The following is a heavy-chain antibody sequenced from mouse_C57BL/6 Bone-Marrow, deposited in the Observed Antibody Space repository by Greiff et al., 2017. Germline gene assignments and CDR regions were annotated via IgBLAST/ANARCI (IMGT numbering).Heavy chain of an antibody. CDR2: FYPGSGSI. D-gene: IGHD2-10*02. CDR1: GYTFTEYT. V-gene: IGHV1-62-2*01. CDR3: ARHERGYGNYVDYAMDY. J-gene: IGHJ4*01. Sequence: QVQLQQSGAELVKPGASVKLSCKASGYTFTEYTIHWVKQRSGQGLEWIGWFYPGSGSIKYNEKFKDKATLTADKSSSTVYMELSRLTSEDSAVYFCARHERGYGNYVDYAMDYCGQGTSVTVSS.